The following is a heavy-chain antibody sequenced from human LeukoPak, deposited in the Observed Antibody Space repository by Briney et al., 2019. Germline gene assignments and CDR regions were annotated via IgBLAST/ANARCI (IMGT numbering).Heavy chain of an antibody. Sequence: GASVKVSCKASGYTFTGYYMHWVRQAPGQGLEWMGWINPNSGGTNYAQKLQGRVIMTRDTSISTAYMELSRLRSDDTAVYYCARGLHYYYYYMDVWGKGTTVTVSS. J-gene: IGHJ6*03. V-gene: IGHV1-2*02. CDR2: INPNSGGT. CDR1: GYTFTGYY. CDR3: ARGLHYYYYYMDV.